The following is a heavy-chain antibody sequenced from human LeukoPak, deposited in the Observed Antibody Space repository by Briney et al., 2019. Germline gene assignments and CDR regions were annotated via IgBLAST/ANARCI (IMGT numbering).Heavy chain of an antibody. Sequence: PGGSLRLSCAASGFTFSSYAMSWVRQAPGKGLERVSAISGSGGSTYYADSVKGRFTISRDNSKNTLYLQMNSLRAEDTAVYYCAKDRPYYDSSGYSPLCDAFDIWGQGTMVTVSS. CDR2: ISGSGGST. CDR1: GFTFSSYA. J-gene: IGHJ3*02. CDR3: AKDRPYYDSSGYSPLCDAFDI. D-gene: IGHD3-22*01. V-gene: IGHV3-23*01.